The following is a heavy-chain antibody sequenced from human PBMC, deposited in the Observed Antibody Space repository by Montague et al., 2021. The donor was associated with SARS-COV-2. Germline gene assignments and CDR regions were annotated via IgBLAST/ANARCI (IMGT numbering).Heavy chain of an antibody. V-gene: IGHV4-59*01. CDR1: DGAISSYN. J-gene: IGHJ4*02. CDR2: NYYSGRT. D-gene: IGHD3-16*01. CDR3: ARGGERSLLERPLDY. Sequence: SETLSLTCTVSDGAISSYNWSWSRQPPEKGLEWSGYNYYSGRTNYNQSLKRRGTISVDTSKNQFSLKLSSVTAADTSVYYCARGGERSLLERPLDYWGQGTLVTVSS.